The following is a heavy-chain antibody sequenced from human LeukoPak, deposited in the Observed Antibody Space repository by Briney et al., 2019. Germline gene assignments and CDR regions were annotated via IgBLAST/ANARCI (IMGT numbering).Heavy chain of an antibody. CDR2: IRYDGSNK. D-gene: IGHD7-27*01. CDR3: ATDANWGFDY. J-gene: IGHJ4*02. V-gene: IGHV3-30*02. Sequence: PGGSLRLSCAASGFTFSSYGMHWVRQAPGKELVWVAFIRYDGSNKYYADSVKGRFTISRDNSKNTLYLQMNSLRAEDTAVYYCATDANWGFDYWGQGTLATVSS. CDR1: GFTFSSYG.